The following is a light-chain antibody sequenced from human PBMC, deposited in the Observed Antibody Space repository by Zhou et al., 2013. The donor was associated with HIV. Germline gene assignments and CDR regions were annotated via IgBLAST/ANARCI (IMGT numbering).Light chain of an antibody. Sequence: EIVLTQSPGTLSLSPGERATLSCRASESVRSSHLAWYKQKLGQAPRLLIFGASRRATGIPDRFSGSGSGTDFTLTISRLEPEDFAVYYCQQYGSSPRTFGQGTKVEIK. CDR1: ESVRSSH. J-gene: IGKJ1*01. V-gene: IGKV3-20*01. CDR3: QQYGSSPRT. CDR2: GAS.